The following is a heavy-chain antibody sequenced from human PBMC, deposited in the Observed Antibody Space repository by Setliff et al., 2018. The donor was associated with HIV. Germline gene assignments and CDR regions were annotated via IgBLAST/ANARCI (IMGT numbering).Heavy chain of an antibody. CDR3: AAGPFNWGQYF. V-gene: IGHV1-69-2*01. J-gene: IGHJ4*01. CDR2: RYPRGDGT. CDR1: GYTFTDRF. Sequence: WASVKVSCKASGYTFTDRFITWFQQAPGKGLEWMGRRYPRGDGTIYAERFRGRLTFTADTSTHTGYMQLDNLKSEDTAMYFCAAGPFNWGQYFWGHGTLVTVSS. D-gene: IGHD3-16*01.